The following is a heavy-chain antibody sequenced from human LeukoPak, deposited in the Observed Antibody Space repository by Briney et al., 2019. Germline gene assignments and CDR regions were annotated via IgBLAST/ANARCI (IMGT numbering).Heavy chain of an antibody. J-gene: IGHJ6*03. V-gene: IGHV4-39*02. CDR1: GGSISSSSYY. Sequence: PSETLSLTCTVSGGSISSSSYYWGWIRQPPGKGLEWIGSIYYSGSTYYNPSLKSRVTISVDTSKNQFSLKLSSVTAADTAVYYCARESPIAAAGIMKLSYYYYMDVWGKGTTVTVSS. CDR2: IYYSGST. D-gene: IGHD6-13*01. CDR3: ARESPIAAAGIMKLSYYYYMDV.